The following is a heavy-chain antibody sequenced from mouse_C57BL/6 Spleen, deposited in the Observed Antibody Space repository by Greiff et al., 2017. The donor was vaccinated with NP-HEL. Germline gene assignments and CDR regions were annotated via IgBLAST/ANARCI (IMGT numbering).Heavy chain of an antibody. D-gene: IGHD1-1*01. CDR2: IYPGSGNT. J-gene: IGHJ2*01. Sequence: QVQLKQSGPELVKPGTSVKISCKASGYSFTNYYIHWVKQRPGQGFEWIGWIYPGSGNTEYNEKFKGKATLTADTSSSTAYMQLSSLTSEDSAVYFCATGGYGSSYDYWGQGTTLTVSS. CDR3: ATGGYGSSYDY. CDR1: GYSFTNYY. V-gene: IGHV1-66*01.